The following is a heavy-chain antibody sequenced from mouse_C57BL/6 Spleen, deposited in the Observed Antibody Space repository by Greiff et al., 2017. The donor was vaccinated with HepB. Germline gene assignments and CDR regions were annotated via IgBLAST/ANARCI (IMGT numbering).Heavy chain of an antibody. CDR3: ARSGSSPHFDY. CDR2: IDPGDGET. Sequence: EVKLMEPGAELVKPGASVKLSCTASGFNIKDYYMHWVKQRPEQGLEWIGRIDPGDGETNYTPKFQGKATLTADTSSNTAYLQRSSLASEDTAVYYCARSGSSPHFDYWGQGTTLTVSS. CDR1: GFNIKDYY. D-gene: IGHD1-1*01. J-gene: IGHJ2*01. V-gene: IGHV14-2*01.